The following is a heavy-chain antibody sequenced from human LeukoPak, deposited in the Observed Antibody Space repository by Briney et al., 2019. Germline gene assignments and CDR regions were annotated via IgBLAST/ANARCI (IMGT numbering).Heavy chain of an antibody. CDR3: AKFQRIARAGTGPSEYDY. J-gene: IGHJ4*02. CDR2: ITGSGDST. Sequence: PGGSLRLSCAASGFTFNSYAMTWVRQAPGKGLEWVSAITGSGDSTYFADSVKGRFTISRDNSKNTLYLQMISLRAEDTAVYYCAKFQRIARAGTGPSEYDYWGQGTLVTVSS. CDR1: GFTFNSYA. V-gene: IGHV3-23*01. D-gene: IGHD6-13*01.